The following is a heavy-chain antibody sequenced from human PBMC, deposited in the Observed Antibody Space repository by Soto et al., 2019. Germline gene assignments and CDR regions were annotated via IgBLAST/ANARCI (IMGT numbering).Heavy chain of an antibody. V-gene: IGHV1-58*02. J-gene: IGHJ3*02. CDR1: GFTFTSSA. D-gene: IGHD3-9*01. CDR2: IVVGSGNT. CDR3: AAAAPTYYDILTGYHDAFGI. Sequence: GASVKVSCKASGFTFTSSAMQWVRQARGQRLEWIGWIVVGSGNTNYAQKFQERVTITRDMSTSTAYMELSGLRSEDTAVYYCAAAAPTYYDILTGYHDAFGIWGQGTMVTVSS.